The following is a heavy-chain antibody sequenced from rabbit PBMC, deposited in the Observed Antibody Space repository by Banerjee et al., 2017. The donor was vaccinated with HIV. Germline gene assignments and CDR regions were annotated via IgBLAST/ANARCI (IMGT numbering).Heavy chain of an antibody. D-gene: IGHD4-2*01. CDR3: ARCAGVGVYTDGFNL. CDR1: GIDFSSYYR. J-gene: IGHJ4*01. Sequence: QSLEESGGGLVKPGGTLTLTCKASGIDFSSYYRMCWVRQAPGRGLELIACIYTTSGSTWYASWVKGRFTISKTSSTTVTLQLKSLTAADTATYFCARCAGVGVYTDGFNLWGQGTLVTVS. V-gene: IGHV1S40*01. CDR2: IYTTSGST.